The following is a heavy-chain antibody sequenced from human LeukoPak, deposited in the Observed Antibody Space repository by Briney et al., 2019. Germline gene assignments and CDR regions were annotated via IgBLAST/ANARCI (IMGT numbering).Heavy chain of an antibody. V-gene: IGHV3-21*04. D-gene: IGHD2-15*01. CDR3: AREGFHGAFDI. CDR1: GFTFSSYS. CDR2: ISSSSSYI. Sequence: PGGSLRLSCAASGFTFSSYSMNWVRQAPGKGLEWVSSISSSSSYIYYADSVKGRFTISRDNSKNTLYLQMNSLRAEDTAVYYCAREGFHGAFDIWGQGTMVTVSS. J-gene: IGHJ3*02.